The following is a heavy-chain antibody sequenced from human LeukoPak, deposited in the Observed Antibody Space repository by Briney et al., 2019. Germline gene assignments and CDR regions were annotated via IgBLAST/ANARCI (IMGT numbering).Heavy chain of an antibody. CDR2: IRNDGSIK. D-gene: IGHD3-16*01. Sequence: GGSPRLSCAASGFTFSSFGMHWVRQAPGKGLEWVAFIRNDGSIKYYADSVQGRLTISRDNSKNTLYLQMNSLRPEDTAVYYCAEDWSNSWGSYFDYWGQGTLVTVSS. J-gene: IGHJ4*02. CDR1: GFTFSSFG. CDR3: AEDWSNSWGSYFDY. V-gene: IGHV3-30*02.